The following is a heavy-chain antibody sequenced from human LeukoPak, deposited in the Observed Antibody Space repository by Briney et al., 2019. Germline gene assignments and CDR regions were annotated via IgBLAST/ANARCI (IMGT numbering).Heavy chain of an antibody. J-gene: IGHJ4*02. Sequence: ASVKVSCKASGYTFTSYGISWVRQAPGQGLEWMGWISAYNGNTIYAQKLQGRVTMTTDTSTSTAYMELRSLRSDDTAVYYCARGGIAARLRVVSYFDYWGQGTLVTVSS. V-gene: IGHV1-18*01. CDR2: ISAYNGNT. CDR1: GYTFTSYG. D-gene: IGHD6-6*01. CDR3: ARGGIAARLRVVSYFDY.